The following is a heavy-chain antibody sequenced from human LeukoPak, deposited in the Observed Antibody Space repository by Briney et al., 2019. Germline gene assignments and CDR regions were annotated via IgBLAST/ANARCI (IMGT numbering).Heavy chain of an antibody. V-gene: IGHV7-4-1*02. CDR3: ARERWTVVAATLYYFDY. Sequence: ASVKVSCKASGYTFTSYAMNWVRQAPGQGLEWMGWINTNTGNPTYAQGFTGRFVFSLDTSVSTAYLQISSLKAEDTAVYYCARERWTVVAATLYYFDYWGQGTLVTVSS. CDR1: GYTFTSYA. J-gene: IGHJ4*02. D-gene: IGHD2-15*01. CDR2: INTNTGNP.